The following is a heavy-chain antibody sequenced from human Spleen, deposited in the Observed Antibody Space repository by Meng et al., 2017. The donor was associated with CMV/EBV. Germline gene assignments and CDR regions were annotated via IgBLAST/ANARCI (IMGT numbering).Heavy chain of an antibody. CDR3: ARGGVVEFYYFDY. V-gene: IGHV4-4*07. J-gene: IGHJ4*02. Sequence: LTEAGPGLVQPSETLSLTCTVSGGSISSYYWSWIRPPAGKGLEWIGRIYTSGSTNYNPSLKGRVTMSVDTSKNQFSLKLSSVTAADTAVYYCARGGVVEFYYFDYWGQGTLVTVSS. D-gene: IGHD2-2*01. CDR1: GGSISSYY. CDR2: IYTSGST.